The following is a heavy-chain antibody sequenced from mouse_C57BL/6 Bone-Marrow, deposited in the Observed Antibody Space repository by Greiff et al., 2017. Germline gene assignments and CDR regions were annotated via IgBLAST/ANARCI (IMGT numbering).Heavy chain of an antibody. CDR1: GYTFTSYW. V-gene: IGHV1-64*01. Sequence: QVQLQQPGAELVKPGASVQLSCKASGYTFTSYWMHWVKQRPGQGLEWIGMIHPNSGSTNYNEKFKSKATLTVDKSSSTAYMQLSSLTSEDSAVYYCARRTTVVAFDYWGQGTTLTVSS. J-gene: IGHJ2*01. CDR2: IHPNSGST. CDR3: ARRTTVVAFDY. D-gene: IGHD1-1*01.